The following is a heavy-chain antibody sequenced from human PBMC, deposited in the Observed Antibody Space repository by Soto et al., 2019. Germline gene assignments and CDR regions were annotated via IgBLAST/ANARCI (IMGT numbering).Heavy chain of an antibody. CDR2: ISYDGSNK. J-gene: IGHJ4*02. CDR3: AKGGAGDTYYYDSSGYYYPGFDY. CDR1: GFTFSSYG. D-gene: IGHD3-22*01. V-gene: IGHV3-30*18. Sequence: GGSLRLSCAASGFTFSSYGMHWVRQAPGKGLEWVAVISYDGSNKYYADSVKGRFTISRDNSKNTLYLQMNSLRAEDTAVYYCAKGGAGDTYYYDSSGYYYPGFDYWGQGTLVTVSS.